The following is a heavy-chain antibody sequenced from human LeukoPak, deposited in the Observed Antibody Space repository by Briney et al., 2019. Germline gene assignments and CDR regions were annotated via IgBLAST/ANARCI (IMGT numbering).Heavy chain of an antibody. Sequence: PSETLSLTCTVSGGSISSYYWSWIRQPPGKGLEWIGYIYYSGSTNYNPSLKSRVTISVDTSKNRFSLKLSSVTAADTAVYYCARAIVVVPAAIETYYYYYMDVWGKGTTVTVSS. D-gene: IGHD2-2*01. J-gene: IGHJ6*03. CDR3: ARAIVVVPAAIETYYYYYMDV. CDR1: GGSISSYY. V-gene: IGHV4-59*01. CDR2: IYYSGST.